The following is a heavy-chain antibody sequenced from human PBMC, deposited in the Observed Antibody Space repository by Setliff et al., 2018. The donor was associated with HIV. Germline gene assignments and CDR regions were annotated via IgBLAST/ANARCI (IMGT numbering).Heavy chain of an antibody. J-gene: IGHJ6*03. V-gene: IGHV4-34*01. D-gene: IGHD4-17*01. CDR3: ARAGAYRHYYYYYMDV. CDR2: INHSGST. Sequence: KASETLSLTCAVYGGSFSGYYWSWIRQPPGKGLEWIGEINHSGSTNYNPSLKSRVTISVDTSKNQFSLKLSSVTAADTAVYYCARAGAYRHYYYYYMDVWGKGTTVTVSS. CDR1: GGSFSGYY.